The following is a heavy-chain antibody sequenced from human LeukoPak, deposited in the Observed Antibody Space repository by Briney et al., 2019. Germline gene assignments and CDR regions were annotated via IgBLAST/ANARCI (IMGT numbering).Heavy chain of an antibody. CDR2: IYFSGST. D-gene: IGHD3-9*01. V-gene: IGHV4-59*01. Sequence: PSETLSLTCTVSGGSISSYYWSWIRHPPGKGLEYIWYIYFSGSTNYNPSLKSRVTISVDTSKNQFSLKLSSVTAADTAVYYCARDGGKGWLWFDYWGQGTLVTVSS. CDR1: GGSISSYY. CDR3: ARDGGKGWLWFDY. J-gene: IGHJ4*02.